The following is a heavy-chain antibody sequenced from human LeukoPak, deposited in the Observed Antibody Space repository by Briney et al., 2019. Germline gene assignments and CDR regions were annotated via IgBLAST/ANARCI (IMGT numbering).Heavy chain of an antibody. Sequence: GGSLRLSCAASTFTSSNAWMSCVSHAPGEGREWVGHIKSKTDGGTTDYAAPVKGRFTISRDDSKNTLYLQMNSLKTEDTAVYYCSRQQLVQDYWGQGTLVTVSS. CDR1: TFTSSNAW. CDR3: SRQQLVQDY. J-gene: IGHJ4*02. D-gene: IGHD6-13*01. V-gene: IGHV3-15*01. CDR2: IKSKTDGGTT.